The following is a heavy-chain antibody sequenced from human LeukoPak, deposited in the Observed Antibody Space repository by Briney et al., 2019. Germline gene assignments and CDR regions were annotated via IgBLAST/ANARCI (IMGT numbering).Heavy chain of an antibody. V-gene: IGHV1-2*02. Sequence: ASVKVSCKASGYTFTGYYMHWVRQAPGQGREGMGWINPNSGGTNYAQKFQGRVTMTRDTSISTAYMELTRLRSEDTAVYYCARAWRGYSYGAGWGQGTLVTVSS. J-gene: IGHJ4*02. D-gene: IGHD5-18*01. CDR1: GYTFTGYY. CDR2: INPNSGGT. CDR3: ARAWRGYSYGAG.